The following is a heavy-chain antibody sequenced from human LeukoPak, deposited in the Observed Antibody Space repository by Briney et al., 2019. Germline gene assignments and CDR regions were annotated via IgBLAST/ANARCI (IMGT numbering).Heavy chain of an antibody. V-gene: IGHV4-59*08. CDR2: IYYSGST. Sequence: KPSETLSLTCTVSGGSISSYYWSWLRQPPGKGLEWIGYIYYSGSTNYNPSLKSRVTISVDTSKNQFSLKLSSVTAADTAVYYCARLDWDSSGWSHYYGMDVWGQGTTVTVSS. D-gene: IGHD6-19*01. CDR1: GGSISSYY. CDR3: ARLDWDSSGWSHYYGMDV. J-gene: IGHJ6*02.